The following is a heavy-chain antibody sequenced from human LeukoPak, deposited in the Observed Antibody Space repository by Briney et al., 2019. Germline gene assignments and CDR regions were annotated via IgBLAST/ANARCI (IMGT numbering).Heavy chain of an antibody. CDR3: ARRLRWLQPRIAFDI. Sequence: SETLSLTCTVSGYSISSGYYWGWIRQPPGKGLEWIGSIYQSGRTFYNPPLKSRVTIPVDTSKNQLSLKLSSVTAADTAVYYCARRLRWLQPRIAFDIWGQGTMVTVSS. D-gene: IGHD5-24*01. CDR1: GYSISSGYY. CDR2: IYQSGRT. V-gene: IGHV4-38-2*02. J-gene: IGHJ3*02.